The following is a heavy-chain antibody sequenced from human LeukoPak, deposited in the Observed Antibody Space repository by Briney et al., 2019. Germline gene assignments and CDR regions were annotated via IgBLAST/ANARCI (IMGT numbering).Heavy chain of an antibody. CDR2: IYVDGST. V-gene: IGHV4-4*07. CDR3: AREDRASGRGLDP. J-gene: IGHJ5*02. Sequence: SETLSLTCTVSGGSISTYYWSWIRQAAGKGLEWIGRIYVDGSTNYNPSLKSRVTMSVDTSKNQFSLNLSSVTAADAAVYYCAREDRASGRGLDPWGQGTLVTVSS. CDR1: GGSISTYY. D-gene: IGHD3-10*01.